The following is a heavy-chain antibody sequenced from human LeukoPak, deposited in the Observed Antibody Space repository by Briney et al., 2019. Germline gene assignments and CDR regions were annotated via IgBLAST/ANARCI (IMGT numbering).Heavy chain of an antibody. CDR2: ISYSGST. V-gene: IGHV4-59*08. J-gene: IGHJ3*02. D-gene: IGHD3-9*01. CDR1: GGSLSSYY. Sequence: PSETLSLTCTVSGGSLSSYYWSWLRQPPGKGLEWIGYISYSGSTNYNPSLKSRVTISIDTSKNQFSLKLRSVTAADTAIYYCARQGYDILTGYIDAFDIWGQGTMVTVSS. CDR3: ARQGYDILTGYIDAFDI.